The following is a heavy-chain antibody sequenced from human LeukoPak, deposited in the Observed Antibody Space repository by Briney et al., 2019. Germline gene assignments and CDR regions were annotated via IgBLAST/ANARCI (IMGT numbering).Heavy chain of an antibody. CDR3: AREWVDVVVVPAAMDYYYYMDV. D-gene: IGHD2-2*03. V-gene: IGHV4-4*07. CDR2: IYTSGST. CDR1: GGSISSYY. J-gene: IGHJ6*03. Sequence: SETLSLTCTVSGGSISSYYWSWLRQPAGKGLEWIGRIYTSGSTNYNPSLKSRVTMSVDTSKNQFSLKLSSVTAADTAVYYCAREWVDVVVVPAAMDYYYYMDVWGKGTTVTVSS.